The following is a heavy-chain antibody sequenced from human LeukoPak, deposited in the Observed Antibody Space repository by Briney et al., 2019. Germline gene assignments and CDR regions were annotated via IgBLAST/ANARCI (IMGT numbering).Heavy chain of an antibody. D-gene: IGHD3-3*01. CDR2: ISAYNGNT. J-gene: IGHJ6*03. CDR3: ARDHAGYYDFWSGYLGYYYYYMDV. V-gene: IGHV1-18*01. CDR1: GYTFTSYD. Sequence: ASVKVSCKASGYTFTSYDINWVRQATGQGLEWMGWISAYNGNTNYAQKLQGRVTMTTDTSTSTAYMELRSLRSDDTAVYYCARDHAGYYDFWSGYLGYYYYYMDVWGKGTTVTVSS.